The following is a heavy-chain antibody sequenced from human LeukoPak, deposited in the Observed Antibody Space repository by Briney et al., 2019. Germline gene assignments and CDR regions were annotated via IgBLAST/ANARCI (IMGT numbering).Heavy chain of an antibody. CDR1: GYTFTSYG. D-gene: IGHD1-26*01. J-gene: IGHJ4*02. CDR2: IIPILGIA. Sequence: SVKVSCKASGYTFTSYGISWVRQAPGQGLEWMGRIIPILGIANYAQKFQGRVTITADKSTSTAYMELSSLRSEDTAVYYCARVRGSYGAVHDYWGQGTLVTVSS. V-gene: IGHV1-69*04. CDR3: ARVRGSYGAVHDY.